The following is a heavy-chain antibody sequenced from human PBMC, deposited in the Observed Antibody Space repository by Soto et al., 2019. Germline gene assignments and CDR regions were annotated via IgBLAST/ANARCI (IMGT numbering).Heavy chain of an antibody. D-gene: IGHD3-3*02. V-gene: IGHV3-30-3*01. CDR1: GFTFSSYA. CDR3: ARHLSHLKYGWFDP. Sequence: GGSLRLSCAASGFTFSSYAFHWVRQAPGKGLEWVAILSDDGSNKYYAGSVKGRFTISRDNSKNTLYLQMNSLRAEDTAVYYCARHLSHLKYGWFDPWGQGTLGTVSS. J-gene: IGHJ5*01. CDR2: LSDDGSNK.